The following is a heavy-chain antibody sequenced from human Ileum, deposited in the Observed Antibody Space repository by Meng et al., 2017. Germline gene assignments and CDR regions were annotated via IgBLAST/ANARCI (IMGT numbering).Heavy chain of an antibody. CDR3: ARSDWFDP. Sequence: EWHLVASGGALVQPGGFLRLACTASGFTFSSSWMHWVRQVPGKGLVWVSRIKYDGSITMYADFVKGRFTISRDNAKNTLYLQMNNLRAEDTAVYYCARSDWFDPWGQGTLVTVSS. V-gene: IGHV3-74*03. J-gene: IGHJ5*02. CDR1: GFTFSSSW. CDR2: IKYDGSIT.